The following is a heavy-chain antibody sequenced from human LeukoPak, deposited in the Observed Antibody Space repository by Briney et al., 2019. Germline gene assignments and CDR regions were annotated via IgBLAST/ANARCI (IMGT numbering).Heavy chain of an antibody. Sequence: ASVKVSCKASGGTFSSYAISWVRQAPGQGLEWVGRIIPILGIANYAQKFQGRVTITADKSTSTAYMELSSLRSEDAAVYYCARQAHGFYGDYADLDYWGQGTLVTVSS. V-gene: IGHV1-69*04. CDR1: GGTFSSYA. CDR3: ARQAHGFYGDYADLDY. D-gene: IGHD4-17*01. CDR2: IIPILGIA. J-gene: IGHJ4*02.